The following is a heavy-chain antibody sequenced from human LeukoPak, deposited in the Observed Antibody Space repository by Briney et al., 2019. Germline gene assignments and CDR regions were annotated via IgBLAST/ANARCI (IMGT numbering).Heavy chain of an antibody. CDR2: IYYSGST. V-gene: IGHV4-39*01. Sequence: TPSETLSLTCTVSGGSISSSSYSWGWIRQPPGKGLEWIGSIYYSGSTYYNPSLKSRVTISVDTSKNQFSLKLSSVTAADTAVYYCARRITMVRGVMWDTFDYWGQGTLVTVSS. D-gene: IGHD3-10*01. J-gene: IGHJ4*02. CDR1: GGSISSSSYS. CDR3: ARRITMVRGVMWDTFDY.